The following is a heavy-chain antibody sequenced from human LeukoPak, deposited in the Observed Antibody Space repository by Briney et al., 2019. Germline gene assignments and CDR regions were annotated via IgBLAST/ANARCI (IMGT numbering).Heavy chain of an antibody. Sequence: SETLSLTCAVSGYSISSGYCWGWIRQPPGKGLEWIGSIYHSGSTYYNPSLKSRVTISVDTSKNQFSLKLSSVTAADTALYYWATGDQVVYCGGDCLSVVGYWEKGTRVTVSS. CDR1: GYSISSGYC. CDR3: ATGDQVVYCGGDCLSVVGY. CDR2: IYHSGST. J-gene: IGHJ4*02. V-gene: IGHV4-38-2*01. D-gene: IGHD2-21*01.